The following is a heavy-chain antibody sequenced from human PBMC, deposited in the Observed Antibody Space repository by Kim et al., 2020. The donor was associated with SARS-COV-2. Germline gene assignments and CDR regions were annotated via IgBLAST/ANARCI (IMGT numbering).Heavy chain of an antibody. CDR1: GFTFSSYA. D-gene: IGHD1-26*01. J-gene: IGHJ6*02. CDR3: ARGNSGCYPYGMDV. V-gene: IGHV3-30*04. Sequence: GGSLRLSCAASGFTFSSYAMHWVRQAPGKGLEWVAAISYDGSNKYYADSVKGRFTISRDNSKNTLYLQMNSLRAEDTAVYYCARGNSGCYPYGMDVWGQGTTVTVSS. CDR2: ISYDGSNK.